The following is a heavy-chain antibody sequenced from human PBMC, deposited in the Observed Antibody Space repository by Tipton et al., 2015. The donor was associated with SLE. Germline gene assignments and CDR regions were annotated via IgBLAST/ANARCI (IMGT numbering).Heavy chain of an antibody. D-gene: IGHD3-3*01. CDR3: ARARPLFNWFDP. V-gene: IGHV4-59*01. Sequence: TLSLTCTVSRASIYGFHWGWIRQPPGKRLEWIGSLFNTGNAKYNPSLNGRVTMSVDTSKNQFSLRLKSVTTADTAVYYCARARPLFNWFDPWGQGTLVIVSS. J-gene: IGHJ5*02. CDR1: RASIYGFH. CDR2: LFNTGNA.